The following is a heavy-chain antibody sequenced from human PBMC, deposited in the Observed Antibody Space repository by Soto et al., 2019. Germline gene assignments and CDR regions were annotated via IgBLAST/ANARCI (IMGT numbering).Heavy chain of an antibody. CDR1: GFIFNNYA. CDR2: ISAGGGSP. Sequence: GGSLRLSCAASGFIFNNYAMSWVRQAPGKGLEWVSFISAGGGSPNYADSVKGRFTISRDNSKNMVYLQMNSLRAEDTAVYYCAKDGXFYDFVTGYYLTGHYFDYGGQGTPVTVSS. CDR3: AKDGXFYDFVTGYYLTGHYFDY. V-gene: IGHV3-23*01. D-gene: IGHD3-9*01. J-gene: IGHJ4*02.